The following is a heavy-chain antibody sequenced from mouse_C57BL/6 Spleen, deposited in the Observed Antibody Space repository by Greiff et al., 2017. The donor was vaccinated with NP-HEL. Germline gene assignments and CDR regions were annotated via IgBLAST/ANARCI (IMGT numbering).Heavy chain of an antibody. CDR2: INPYNGGT. CDR3: ARSRTTVVATEAMDY. J-gene: IGHJ4*01. D-gene: IGHD1-1*01. CDR1: GYTFTDYY. Sequence: VQLQQSGPVLVKPGASVKMSCKASGYTFTDYYMNWVKQSHGKSLEWIGVINPYNGGTSYNQKFKGKATLTVDKSSSTAYMELNSLTSEDSAVYYCARSRTTVVATEAMDYWGQGTSVTVSS. V-gene: IGHV1-19*01.